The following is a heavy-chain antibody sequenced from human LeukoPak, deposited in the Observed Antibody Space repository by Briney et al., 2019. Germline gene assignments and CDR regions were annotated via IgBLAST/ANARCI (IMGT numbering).Heavy chain of an antibody. Sequence: GGSLRLSCAASGCTLSTYSMNWVRQAPGKGLEWVSSITSSSSYYADSVKGRFTISRDNAKKSLFLQMNSLRAEDTAVYFCARDPDPHDYGDYEEGFWYYYAMDVWGKGATVTVSS. J-gene: IGHJ6*04. CDR3: ARDPDPHDYGDYEEGFWYYYAMDV. CDR1: GCTLSTYS. D-gene: IGHD4-17*01. V-gene: IGHV3-21*01. CDR2: ITSSSSY.